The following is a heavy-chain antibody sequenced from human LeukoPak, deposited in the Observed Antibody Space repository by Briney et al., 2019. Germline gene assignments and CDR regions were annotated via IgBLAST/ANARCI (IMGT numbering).Heavy chain of an antibody. D-gene: IGHD3-16*02. CDR2: SNPSGGST. CDR3: ARSRAGLRLGELSSHYFDY. J-gene: IGHJ4*02. V-gene: IGHV1-46*01. Sequence: ASVKVSYKASGDTFTSYYMPWVRQAPGRGLEWMGISNPSGGSTSDAQKFQGRVTMTRDTSTSTVYMELSSLRSEDTAVYYCARSRAGLRLGELSSHYFDYWGQGTLVTVSS. CDR1: GDTFTSYY.